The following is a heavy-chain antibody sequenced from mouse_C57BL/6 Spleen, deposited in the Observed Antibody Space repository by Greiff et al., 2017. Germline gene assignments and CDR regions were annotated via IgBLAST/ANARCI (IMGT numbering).Heavy chain of an antibody. CDR2: ISDGGSYT. CDR3: ARGITTVVARYFDV. D-gene: IGHD1-1*01. J-gene: IGHJ1*03. CDR1: GFTFSSYA. V-gene: IGHV5-4*01. Sequence: EVQLVESGGGLVKPGGSLKLSCAASGFTFSSYAMSWVRQTPEKRLEWVATISDGGSYTYYPDNVKGRFTISRDNAKNNLYLQMSHLQSEDTAMYYCARGITTVVARYFDVWGTGTTVTVSS.